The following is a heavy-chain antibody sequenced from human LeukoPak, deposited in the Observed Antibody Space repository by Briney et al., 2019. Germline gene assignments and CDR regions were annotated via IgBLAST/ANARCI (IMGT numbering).Heavy chain of an antibody. D-gene: IGHD5-18*01. CDR1: GFTFSSYA. V-gene: IGHV3-30*04. Sequence: GGSLRLSCAASGFTFSSYAMHWVRQAPGKGLEWVAVISYDGSNKYYADSAEGRFTISRDNSKNTLYLQMNSLRAEDTAVYYCAKEGYSYYFDYWGQGTLVTVSS. J-gene: IGHJ4*02. CDR2: ISYDGSNK. CDR3: AKEGYSYYFDY.